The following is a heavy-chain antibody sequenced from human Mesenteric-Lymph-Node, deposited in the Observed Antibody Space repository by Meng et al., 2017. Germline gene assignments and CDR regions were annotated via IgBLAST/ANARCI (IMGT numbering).Heavy chain of an antibody. CDR1: GASFTAYS. J-gene: IGHJ3*02. V-gene: IGHV4-34*01. CDR3: ARDRDDILTGDWHKDAFDI. Sequence: SETLSLTCTVYGASFTAYSWSWIRQPPGKGLEWVGGINHKINHGGGTNYNSSLKSRVTISVDTSKNQFSLKLSSVTAADTAVYYCARDRDDILTGDWHKDAFDIWGQGTMVTVSS. CDR2: INHGGGT. D-gene: IGHD3-9*01.